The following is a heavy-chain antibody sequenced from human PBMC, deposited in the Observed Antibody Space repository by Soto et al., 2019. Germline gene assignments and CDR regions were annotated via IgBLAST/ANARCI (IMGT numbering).Heavy chain of an antibody. Sequence: GGSLRLSCAASGFTFISYAMNWVLQAPGKGLEWVSAISGSGSSTYYADSVKGRFTMSRDNSKNTLYLQMNSLRAEDTAVYYCAKQLPYSGSDYWGQGTLLTVSS. J-gene: IGHJ4*02. CDR2: ISGSGSST. V-gene: IGHV3-23*01. D-gene: IGHD5-12*01. CDR1: GFTFISYA. CDR3: AKQLPYSGSDY.